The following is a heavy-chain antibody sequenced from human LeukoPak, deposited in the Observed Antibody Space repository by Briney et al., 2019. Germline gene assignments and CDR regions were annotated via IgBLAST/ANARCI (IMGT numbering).Heavy chain of an antibody. J-gene: IGHJ6*02. V-gene: IGHV3-23*01. CDR2: ISGSGGST. CDR1: GFTFSSYA. Sequence: PGGSLRLFCAASGFTFSSYAMSWVRQAPGKGLEWVSAISGSGGSTYYADSVKGRFTISRDNSKNTLYLQMNSLRAEDTAVYYCAKAVSMVRGVIGYYYYGMDVWGQGTTVTVSS. D-gene: IGHD3-10*01. CDR3: AKAVSMVRGVIGYYYYGMDV.